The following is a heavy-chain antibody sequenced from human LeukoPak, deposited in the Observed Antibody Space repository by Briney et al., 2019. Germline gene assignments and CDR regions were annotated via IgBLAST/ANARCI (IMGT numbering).Heavy chain of an antibody. V-gene: IGHV3-23*01. Sequence: GGSLRLSCAASGFTFSSYAMSWVRQAPGKGLEWVSAINGSGGSTYYADSVKGRFTISRDNSKNTLYLQMNSLRAEDTAVYYCAKDPPVLPWFGELGAPFDYWGQGTLVTVSS. CDR3: AKDPPVLPWFGELGAPFDY. J-gene: IGHJ4*02. CDR1: GFTFSSYA. CDR2: INGSGGST. D-gene: IGHD3-10*01.